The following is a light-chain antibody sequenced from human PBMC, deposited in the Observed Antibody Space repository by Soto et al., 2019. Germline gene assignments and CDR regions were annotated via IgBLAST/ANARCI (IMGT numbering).Light chain of an antibody. CDR3: CSYAGSYSWV. J-gene: IGLJ3*02. V-gene: IGLV2-11*01. CDR2: DVT. Sequence: QSALTQPRSVSGSPGQSVIISCTGTSSNVGGYSYVSWYQQHPGIAPQLIIYDVTKRPSGVPDRFSGSKSGNTASLTISGLQAEDESDYYCCSYAGSYSWVFGGGTKLTVL. CDR1: SSNVGGYSY.